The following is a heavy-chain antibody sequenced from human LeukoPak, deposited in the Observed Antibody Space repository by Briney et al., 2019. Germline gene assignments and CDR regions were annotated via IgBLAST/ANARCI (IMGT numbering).Heavy chain of an antibody. J-gene: IGHJ4*02. CDR1: GYTFSNYG. CDR2: ISAYNGKT. CDR3: ARDVGEGYCSGGSCPDY. D-gene: IGHD2-15*01. Sequence: ASVKVSCKASGYTFSNYGISWVRQAPGQGLEWMGWISAYNGKTNYKQKLQGRVTMTTDTSTSTAYMELRSLRSDDTAVYYCARDVGEGYCSGGSCPDYWGQGTLVTVSS. V-gene: IGHV1-18*01.